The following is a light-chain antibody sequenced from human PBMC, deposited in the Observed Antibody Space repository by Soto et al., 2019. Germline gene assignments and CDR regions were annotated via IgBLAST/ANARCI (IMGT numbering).Light chain of an antibody. CDR1: NSNIGHNS. CDR2: DND. CDR3: GTWDNSLSSGV. V-gene: IGLV1-51*01. Sequence: QSVLTQPPSVSAAPGQRVTISCSGSNSNIGHNSVSWYQQLPGTAPKLLISDNDKRPSGIPDRFSASKSGTSATLGITGLQTGDEADYYCGTWDNSLSSGVFGGGTKVTVL. J-gene: IGLJ3*02.